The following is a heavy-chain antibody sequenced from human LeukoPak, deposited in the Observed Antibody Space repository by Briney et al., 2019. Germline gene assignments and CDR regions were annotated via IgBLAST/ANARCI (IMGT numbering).Heavy chain of an antibody. CDR3: AKVHPYDFWVYNWFDP. CDR1: GFTFSSYA. Sequence: GGSLRLPCAASGFTFSSYAMSWVRQAPGKGLEWVSAISGSGGSTYYADSVKGRFTISRDNSKNTLYLQMNSLRAEDTAVYYCAKVHPYDFWVYNWFDPWGQGTLVTVSS. D-gene: IGHD3-3*01. CDR2: ISGSGGST. J-gene: IGHJ5*02. V-gene: IGHV3-23*01.